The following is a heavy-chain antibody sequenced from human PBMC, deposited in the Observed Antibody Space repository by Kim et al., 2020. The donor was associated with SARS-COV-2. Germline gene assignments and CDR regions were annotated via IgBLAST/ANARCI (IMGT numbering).Heavy chain of an antibody. Sequence: VEGRFTISRDNSKNTLYLQMNNLGAEDTALYYCVKEAAFTTVVVDYYFDFWGQGTLVTVSS. J-gene: IGHJ4*02. CDR3: VKEAAFTTVVVDYYFDF. D-gene: IGHD2-15*01. V-gene: IGHV3-30*02.